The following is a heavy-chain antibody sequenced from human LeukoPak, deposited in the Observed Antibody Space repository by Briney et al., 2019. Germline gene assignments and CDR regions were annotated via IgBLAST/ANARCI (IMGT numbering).Heavy chain of an antibody. Sequence: SETLSLTCTVSGGSISSSSYYWGWIRQPPGKGLEWIVSIYYSGSTYYNPSLKSRVTISADTSKNQFSLKLSSVTAADTAVYYCARNGGRYCSSTSCYAGFDPWGQGTLVTVSS. D-gene: IGHD2-2*01. CDR3: ARNGGRYCSSTSCYAGFDP. J-gene: IGHJ5*02. V-gene: IGHV4-39*01. CDR1: GGSISSSSYY. CDR2: IYYSGST.